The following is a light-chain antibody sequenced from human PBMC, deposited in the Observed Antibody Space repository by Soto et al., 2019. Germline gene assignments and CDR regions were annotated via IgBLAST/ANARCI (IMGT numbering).Light chain of an antibody. Sequence: QSALTQPRSVSGSPGQSVTISCTGTSSDVGGYNYVSWYQQHPGKAPKLMIYDVSNRPSGVPDRFSGSKSGNTASLTISGLQAEDEADYYCCSFAGSYTFDVVFGGGTKLTVL. CDR1: SSDVGGYNY. CDR2: DVS. V-gene: IGLV2-11*01. J-gene: IGLJ2*01. CDR3: CSFAGSYTFDVV.